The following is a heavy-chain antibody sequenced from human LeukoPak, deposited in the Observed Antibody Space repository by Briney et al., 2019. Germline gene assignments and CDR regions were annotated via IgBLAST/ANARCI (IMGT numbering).Heavy chain of an antibody. CDR2: IYYSGST. J-gene: IGHJ6*03. CDR3: ARDRDFWSGYYYMDV. D-gene: IGHD3-3*01. V-gene: IGHV4-39*06. CDR1: GGSISSSSYY. Sequence: SETLSLTCTVSGGSISSSSYYWGWIRQPPGKGLEWIGSIYYSGSTYYNPSLKSRVTISVDTSKNQFALKLSSVTAADTAVYYCARDRDFWSGYYYMDVWGKGTTVTVSS.